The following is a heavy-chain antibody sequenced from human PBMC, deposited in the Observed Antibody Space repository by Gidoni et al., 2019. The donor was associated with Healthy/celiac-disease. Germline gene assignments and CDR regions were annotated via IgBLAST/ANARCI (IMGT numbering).Heavy chain of an antibody. CDR1: GGSFSGYY. D-gene: IGHD1-26*01. Sequence: QVQLQQWGAGLSKPSETLSLTCAVYGGSFSGYYWSWIRQPPGKGLEWIGEINHSGSTNYNPSLKSRVTISVDTSKNQFSLKLSSVTAADTAVYYCARGGVGATRWFDPWGQGTLVTVSS. J-gene: IGHJ5*02. CDR3: ARGGVGATRWFDP. V-gene: IGHV4-34*01. CDR2: INHSGST.